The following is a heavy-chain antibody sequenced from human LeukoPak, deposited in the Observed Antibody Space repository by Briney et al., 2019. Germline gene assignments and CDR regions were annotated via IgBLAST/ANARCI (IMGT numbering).Heavy chain of an antibody. CDR3: ARDRASYGSGSYYSFGWFDP. V-gene: IGHV4-30-2*01. CDR2: IYHSGST. Sequence: PSQTLSLTCAVSGGSISSGGYSWSWIRQPPGKGLEWIGYIYHSGSTYYNPSLKSRVTISVDRSKNQFSLKLSSVTAADTAVYYCARDRASYGSGSYYSFGWFDPWGQGILVTVSS. D-gene: IGHD3-10*01. J-gene: IGHJ5*02. CDR1: GGSISSGGYS.